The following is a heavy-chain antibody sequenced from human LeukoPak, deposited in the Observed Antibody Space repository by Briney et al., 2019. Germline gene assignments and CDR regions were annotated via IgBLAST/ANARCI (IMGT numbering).Heavy chain of an antibody. D-gene: IGHD2-2*01. V-gene: IGHV4-34*01. CDR3: ARGLGQLDS. J-gene: IGHJ4*02. CDR2: INLRGST. Sequence: PSETLSLTCALFGGSLSDYYWSWIRQPPGKGLEWIGEINLRGSTNYNPSLRSRVTISVDTSKNQFSLKLTSVTAADTAIFYCARGLGQLDSWGQGTLVTVSS. CDR1: GGSLSDYY.